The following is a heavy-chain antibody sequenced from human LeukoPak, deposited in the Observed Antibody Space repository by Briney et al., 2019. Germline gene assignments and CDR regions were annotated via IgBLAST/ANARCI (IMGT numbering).Heavy chain of an antibody. CDR3: ARELVSYGDYGY. V-gene: IGHV3-74*01. D-gene: IGHD4-17*01. J-gene: IGHJ4*02. CDR2: INADGTIA. CDR1: GFSFSGYW. Sequence: GGSLRLSCAASGFSFSGYWMHWVRQAPGKGLVWVSRINADGTIATYADSVEGRFTISRDNAKNTLYLQMNSLRAEDTGVYYCARELVSYGDYGYWGQGTLVTVSS.